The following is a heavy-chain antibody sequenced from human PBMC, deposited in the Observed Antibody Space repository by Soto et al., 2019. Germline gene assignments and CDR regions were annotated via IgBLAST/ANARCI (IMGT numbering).Heavy chain of an antibody. V-gene: IGHV3-7*01. J-gene: IGHJ6*02. Sequence: LRLSCAASGFTFSSYWMSWVRQAPWKGLEWVANIKQDGSEKYYVDSVKGRFTISRDNAKNSLYLQMNSLRAEDTAVYYCARDYYDYVWGSYFGMDVWGQGTTVTVSS. CDR1: GFTFSSYW. D-gene: IGHD3-16*01. CDR2: IKQDGSEK. CDR3: ARDYYDYVWGSYFGMDV.